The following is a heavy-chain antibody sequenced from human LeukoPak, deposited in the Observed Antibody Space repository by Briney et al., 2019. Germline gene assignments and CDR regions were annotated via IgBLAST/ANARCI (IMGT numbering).Heavy chain of an antibody. CDR3: VKDLAFSD. V-gene: IGHV3-66*01. CDR1: GFTVSSAF. Sequence: PGGSLRLSCAASGFTVSSAFMNWVRQAPGKGLEWVSIIYNSGATYYAVSVKDRFTISRDNSKNTIYLQMSSLRLEDTAVYYCVKDLAFSDWGQGTLVAVSS. D-gene: IGHD2/OR15-2a*01. CDR2: IYNSGAT. J-gene: IGHJ4*02.